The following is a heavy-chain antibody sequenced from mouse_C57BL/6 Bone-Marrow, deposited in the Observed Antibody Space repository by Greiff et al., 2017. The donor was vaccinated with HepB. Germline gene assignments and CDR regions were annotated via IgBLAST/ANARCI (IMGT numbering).Heavy chain of an antibody. Sequence: VQLQQSGPELVKPGASVKISCKASGYTFTDYYMNWVKQSHGKSLEWIGDINPNNGGTSYNQKFKGKATLTVDKSSSTAYMELRSLTSEDSAVYYCARRWLRPLDYWGQGTTLTVSS. CDR1: GYTFTDYY. V-gene: IGHV1-26*01. CDR2: INPNNGGT. D-gene: IGHD2-2*01. CDR3: ARRWLRPLDY. J-gene: IGHJ2*01.